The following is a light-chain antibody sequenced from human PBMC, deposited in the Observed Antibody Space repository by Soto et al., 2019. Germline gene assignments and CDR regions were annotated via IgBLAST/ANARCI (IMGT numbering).Light chain of an antibody. CDR3: CSYAGSSTFWV. J-gene: IGLJ2*01. CDR1: SSDVGSYNL. CDR2: EGS. Sequence: QSALTQPASVSGSPGQSITISCTGTSSDVGSYNLVSWYQQHPGKAPKLMIYEGSKRPSGVSNRFSGSKSGNTAPLTSSGLPAEDEADYYCCSYAGSSTFWVFGGGTKLTVL. V-gene: IGLV2-23*03.